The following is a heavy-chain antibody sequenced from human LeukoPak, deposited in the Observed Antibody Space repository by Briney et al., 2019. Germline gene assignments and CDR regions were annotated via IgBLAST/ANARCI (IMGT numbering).Heavy chain of an antibody. CDR1: GFTVSSNF. V-gene: IGHV3-53*01. CDR3: ARNHILGYWHFDL. J-gene: IGHJ2*01. CDR2: IYSGGNT. Sequence: GGSLRLSCTVAGFTVSSNFMSWVRQAPEKGLEWVSVIYSGGNTYYADFVSGRFTISRDNSKNTVYLQMNSLRADDTAVYYCARNHILGYWHFDLWGRGTLVTVSS. D-gene: IGHD1-26*01.